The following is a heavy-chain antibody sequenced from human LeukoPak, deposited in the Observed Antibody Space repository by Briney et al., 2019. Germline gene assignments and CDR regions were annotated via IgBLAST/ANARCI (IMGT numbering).Heavy chain of an antibody. Sequence: ASVKVSCKASGYTFTSYYMHWVRQAPGQGLEWMGIINPSGGSTSYAQKFQGRVTMTRDTSISTAYMELSRLRSDDTAVYYCAREGFLEWLIDYWGQGTLVTVSS. V-gene: IGHV1-46*01. J-gene: IGHJ4*02. CDR2: INPSGGST. D-gene: IGHD3-3*01. CDR3: AREGFLEWLIDY. CDR1: GYTFTSYY.